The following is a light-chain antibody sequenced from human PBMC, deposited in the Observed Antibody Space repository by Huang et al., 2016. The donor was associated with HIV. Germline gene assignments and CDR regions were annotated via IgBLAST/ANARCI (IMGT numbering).Light chain of an antibody. Sequence: ENLMTQSPSTLSVSPGESATLPCRASQSVFKNLAWYQQKPGQAPKLLIYGSSTRAAGSPDRFSGSGSGTDFTLTISSLQSEDFAVYYCQQYNTSPRTFGQGTKVEV. CDR2: GSS. V-gene: IGKV3-15*01. CDR3: QQYNTSPRT. CDR1: QSVFKN. J-gene: IGKJ1*01.